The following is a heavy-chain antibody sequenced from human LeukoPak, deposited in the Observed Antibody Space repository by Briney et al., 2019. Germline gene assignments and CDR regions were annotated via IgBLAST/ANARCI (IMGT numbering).Heavy chain of an antibody. J-gene: IGHJ4*02. CDR3: ARHASHYDTSAYPFDY. Sequence: GESLKISCKGSGYIFTSDWIAWAPQIPGKGLDWMGIIYPGDSDTRYSPSFQGQITISADRSISTPYLQWSSLKASDTAMYYCARHASHYDTSAYPFDYWGQGTLVTVSS. CDR2: IYPGDSDT. CDR1: GYIFTSDW. V-gene: IGHV5-51*01. D-gene: IGHD3-22*01.